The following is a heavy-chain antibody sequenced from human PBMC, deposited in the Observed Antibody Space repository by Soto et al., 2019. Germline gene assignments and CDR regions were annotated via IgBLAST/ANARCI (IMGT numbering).Heavy chain of an antibody. D-gene: IGHD6-6*01. J-gene: IGHJ4*02. Sequence: QITLKESGPTLVKPTQTLTLTCTFSGFSLSTTGEGVGWIRQPPGKALEWLAVIYWNDDKSYSPSLKSRLTISKDISKKQVVLTMMNMAPVDTGTYYCAQVDDVAALFAYLGQGTLVTVSS. CDR3: AQVDDVAALFAY. CDR2: IYWNDDK. V-gene: IGHV2-5*01. CDR1: GFSLSTTGEG.